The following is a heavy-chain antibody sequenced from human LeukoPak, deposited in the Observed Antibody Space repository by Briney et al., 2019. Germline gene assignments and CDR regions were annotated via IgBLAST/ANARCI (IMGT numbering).Heavy chain of an antibody. Sequence: GGSLRLSCTASGFTFGDYAMSWVRQAPGKGLEWVSFIRSKAYGGTTEYAASVKGRFAISRDDSKNIAYLQMNSLKTEHTAVYYCTKHDYGDYPSGLWGQGTLVTVSS. CDR3: TKHDYGDYPSGL. V-gene: IGHV3-49*04. D-gene: IGHD4-17*01. CDR2: IRSKAYGGTT. J-gene: IGHJ4*02. CDR1: GFTFGDYA.